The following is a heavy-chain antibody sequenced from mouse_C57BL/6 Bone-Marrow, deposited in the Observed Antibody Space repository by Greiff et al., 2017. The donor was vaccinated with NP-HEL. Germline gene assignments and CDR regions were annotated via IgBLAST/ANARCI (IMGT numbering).Heavy chain of an antibody. D-gene: IGHD2-1*01. J-gene: IGHJ4*01. Sequence: VHLVESGPGLVAPSQSLSITCTVSGFSLTSYAISWVRQPPGKGLEWLGVIWTGGGTNYNSALKSRLSISKDNSKSQVFLKMNSLQTDDTARYYCARAIYYGNSLTAMDYWGQGTSVTVSS. CDR1: GFSLTSYA. CDR3: ARAIYYGNSLTAMDY. V-gene: IGHV2-9-1*01. CDR2: IWTGGGT.